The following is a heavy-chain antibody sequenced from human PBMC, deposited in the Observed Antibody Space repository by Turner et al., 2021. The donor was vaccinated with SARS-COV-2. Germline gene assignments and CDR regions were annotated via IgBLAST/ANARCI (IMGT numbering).Heavy chain of an antibody. CDR3: TRSRDYYGSGTYYNYDY. D-gene: IGHD3-10*01. CDR1: GFPFSSYS. J-gene: IGHJ4*02. Sequence: VQLVESGGGLVKPGGSLRPSRAASGFPFSSYSMNWVRQAPEKGLEWVASINSGSSYIYYADSLKGRVTISRDNTKRSLFLQMNSLRVEDTAVYYCTRSRDYYGSGTYYNYDYWGQGTLVTVSS. CDR2: INSGSSYI. V-gene: IGHV3-21*02.